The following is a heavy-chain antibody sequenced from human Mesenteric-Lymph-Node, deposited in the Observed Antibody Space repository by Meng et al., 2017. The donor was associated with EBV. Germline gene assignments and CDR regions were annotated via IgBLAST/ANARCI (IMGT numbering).Heavy chain of an antibody. Sequence: QVQLQESGPGLLKPSGXLSLTCPVSGGSISSDKWWGWVRQPPGKGLEWIGEIYHSGSTNYNPSLTSRVTILLDKSKNQFYLELSSVTAADTAVYYCASRYCPTTSCRQDWGQGSLGTVSS. D-gene: IGHD2-2*01. CDR3: ASRYCPTTSCRQD. CDR2: IYHSGST. J-gene: IGHJ4*02. V-gene: IGHV4-4*02. CDR1: GGSISSDKW.